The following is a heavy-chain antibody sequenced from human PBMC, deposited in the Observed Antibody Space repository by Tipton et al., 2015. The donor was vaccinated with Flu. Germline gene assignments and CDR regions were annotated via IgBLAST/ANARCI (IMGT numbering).Heavy chain of an antibody. Sequence: TLSLTCSVPGDSITGYYWSWIRQSPGKGLEWIGYFYHTGDTNYNPSLASRVTISVDMSTNQLSLHLRSVTAADTAVYYCARGLGGNNPYWGRGTLVTVSS. CDR2: FYHTGDT. CDR3: ARGLGGNNPY. V-gene: IGHV4-59*01. D-gene: IGHD1-14*01. J-gene: IGHJ4*02. CDR1: GDSITGYY.